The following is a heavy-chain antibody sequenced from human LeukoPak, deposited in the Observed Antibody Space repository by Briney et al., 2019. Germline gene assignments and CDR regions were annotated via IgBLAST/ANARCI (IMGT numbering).Heavy chain of an antibody. J-gene: IGHJ4*02. CDR2: ISTSTTTI. Sequence: GGSLRLSCAVSGFTVSSNYMSWVRQAPGKGLEWISYISTSTTTIYYANSVKGRFTISRDNAKKSLYLQINSLRVEDTGVYYCASWGEGALDNWGQGTLVTVSS. V-gene: IGHV3-48*01. CDR1: GFTVSSNY. CDR3: ASWGEGALDN. D-gene: IGHD1-26*01.